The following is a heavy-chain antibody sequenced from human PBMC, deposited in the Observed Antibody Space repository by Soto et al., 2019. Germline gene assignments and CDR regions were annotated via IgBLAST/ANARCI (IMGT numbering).Heavy chain of an antibody. D-gene: IGHD2-15*01. CDR3: ARAAVIASLDY. J-gene: IGHJ4*02. Sequence: QVQLQESGPGLVEPSQTLYLSCTVAGSSITSGDYSISSGDYYWRWIRQCPGKGLEWIGYISNSGATYYNPSLKSRVTISLDTSKSQFSLKLTSMSAADTAVYFCARAAVIASLDYWGPGTLVTVSS. V-gene: IGHV4-30-4*01. CDR1: GSSITSGDYSISSGDYY. CDR2: ISNSGAT.